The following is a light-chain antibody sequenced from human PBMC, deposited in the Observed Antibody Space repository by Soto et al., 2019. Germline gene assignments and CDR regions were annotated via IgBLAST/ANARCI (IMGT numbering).Light chain of an antibody. CDR3: HQYGASPWT. V-gene: IGKV3-20*01. CDR1: QSSFDTY. CDR2: AAS. J-gene: IGKJ1*01. Sequence: EVVLTQSPDTLSLSPGEGATLSCRASQSSFDTYLAWFQQKPGQAPRLLIYAASTRATGIPDRFSGSGSGTDFTLSISRLEPEDAAVYYCHQYGASPWTLGQGTKVEI.